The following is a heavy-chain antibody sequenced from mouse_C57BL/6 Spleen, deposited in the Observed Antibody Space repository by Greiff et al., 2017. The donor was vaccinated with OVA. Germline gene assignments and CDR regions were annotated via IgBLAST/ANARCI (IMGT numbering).Heavy chain of an antibody. Sequence: EVQGVESGGDLVKPGGSLKLSCAASGFTFSSYGMSWVRQTPDKRLEWVATISSGGSYTYYPDSVKGRFTISRDNAKNTLYLQMSSLKSEDTAMYYCASPYSNYNYYAMDYWGQGTSVTVSS. D-gene: IGHD2-5*01. V-gene: IGHV5-6*01. J-gene: IGHJ4*01. CDR3: ASPYSNYNYYAMDY. CDR1: GFTFSSYG. CDR2: ISSGGSYT.